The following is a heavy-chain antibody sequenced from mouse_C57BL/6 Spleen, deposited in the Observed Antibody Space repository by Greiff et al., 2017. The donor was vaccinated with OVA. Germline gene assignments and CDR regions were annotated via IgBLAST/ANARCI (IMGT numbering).Heavy chain of an antibody. J-gene: IGHJ3*01. CDR1: GYTFTSYW. CDR3: ARLGIYYDYDDEAWFAY. V-gene: IGHV1-69*01. Sequence: QVQLQQPGAELVMPGASVKLSCKASGYTFTSYWMHWVKQRPGQGLEWIGEIDPSDSYTNYNQKFKGKSTLTVDKSSSTAYMQLSSLTSEDSAVYYCARLGIYYDYDDEAWFAYWGQGTLVTVSA. D-gene: IGHD2-4*01. CDR2: IDPSDSYT.